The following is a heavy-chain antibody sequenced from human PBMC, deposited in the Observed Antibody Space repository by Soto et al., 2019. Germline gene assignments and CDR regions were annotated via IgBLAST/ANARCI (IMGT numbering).Heavy chain of an antibody. CDR3: ARVMVAAAGIPLDYYYYMDV. D-gene: IGHD6-13*01. V-gene: IGHV3-66*01. CDR2: IYSGGST. J-gene: IGHJ6*03. CDR1: GFTVSSNY. Sequence: GGSLRLSCAASGFTVSSNYMSWVRQAPGKGLEWVSVIYSGGSTYYADSVKGRFTISRDNSKNTLYLQMNSLRAEDTAVYYCARVMVAAAGIPLDYYYYMDVWGKGTTVTVSS.